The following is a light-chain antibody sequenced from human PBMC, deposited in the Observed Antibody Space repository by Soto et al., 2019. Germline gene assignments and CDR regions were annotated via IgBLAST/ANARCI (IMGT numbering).Light chain of an antibody. CDR2: DAS. Sequence: ELVLTQSPGTLSLSPGERATLSCRAIQSVSSSYLAWYQQKPGQAPRLLISDASNRATGIPARFSGSGSETDFTLTISSLEHEDFAVYYCQQRYSWPPITFGQGTRLEI. V-gene: IGKV3D-20*02. CDR3: QQRYSWPPIT. J-gene: IGKJ5*01. CDR1: QSVSSSY.